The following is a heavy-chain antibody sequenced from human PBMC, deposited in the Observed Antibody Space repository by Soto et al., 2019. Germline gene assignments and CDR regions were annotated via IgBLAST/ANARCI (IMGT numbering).Heavy chain of an antibody. V-gene: IGHV4-59*08. J-gene: IGHJ5*02. CDR3: ARGRHWFCP. CDR1: GISITSSY. CDR2: ISDRGDI. Sequence: PSETLSLTCTVSGISITSSYWNWLRQSPGKGLEWVGQISDRGDINYNPPLESRVAISTDTSKNQVCLTLTAVNAADTAVYFCARGRHWFCPWGQGTLVTV.